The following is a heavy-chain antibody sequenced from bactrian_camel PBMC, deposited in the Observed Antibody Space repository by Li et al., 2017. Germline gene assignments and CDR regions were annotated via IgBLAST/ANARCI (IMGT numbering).Heavy chain of an antibody. V-gene: IGHV3S40*01. D-gene: IGHD3*01. CDR3: AAGVRPMDCRPFASDYNY. J-gene: IGHJ4*01. CDR1: GFSLSSYP. Sequence: VQLVESGGGLVQPGGSLRLSCTASGFSLSSYPMSWVRQAPGKGLEWLSEIKWDGSETNYADSVKGQFTIARDNANNMVYLQMDNLKPEDTATYYCAAGVRPMDCRPFASDYNYWGQGTQVTVSS. CDR2: IKWDGSET.